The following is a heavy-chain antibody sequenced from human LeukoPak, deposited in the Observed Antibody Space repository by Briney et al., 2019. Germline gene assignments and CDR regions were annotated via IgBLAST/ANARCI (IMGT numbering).Heavy chain of an antibody. D-gene: IGHD5-24*01. CDR3: ARDMTYRDGYNYIFDH. Sequence: ASVKVSCKASGYTLTAYYMHWVRQAPGQGLEWMGIINPLSDSTTYAQKFQGRVTLTRDTSTSTVYMELSSLRSEDTAIYYCARDMTYRDGYNYIFDHWGQGTLLTVSS. CDR1: GYTLTAYY. J-gene: IGHJ4*02. V-gene: IGHV1-46*01. CDR2: INPLSDST.